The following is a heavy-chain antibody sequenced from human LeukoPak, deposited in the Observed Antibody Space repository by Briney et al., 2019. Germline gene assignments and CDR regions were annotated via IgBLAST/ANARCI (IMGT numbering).Heavy chain of an antibody. CDR2: IYSGGSA. V-gene: IGHV3-53*01. CDR1: GLTVSYNY. CDR3: ARGPTVTAPGH. Sequence: GGSLRLSCAASGLTVSYNYMSWVRQAPGKGLEWVSLIYSGGSARHADSVKGRFTISRDNSKNTLYLQMNSLRVEDTAVYYCARGPTVTAPGHWGQGTLVTVSS. J-gene: IGHJ1*01.